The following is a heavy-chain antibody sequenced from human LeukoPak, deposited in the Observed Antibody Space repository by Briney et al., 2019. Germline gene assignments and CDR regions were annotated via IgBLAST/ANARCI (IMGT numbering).Heavy chain of an antibody. CDR1: ILTLSQAL. CDR3: VKGQGFILHF. CDR2: IEPGNSA. V-gene: IGHV3-53*01. J-gene: IGHJ4*02. D-gene: IGHD2/OR15-2a*01. Sequence: GGSLTLPCGACILTLSQALMLGLRQPPGKGLECVSLIEPGNSAYYADSVQGRLTISRDKSKNTIEMQMNCRRAEDTVVYDCVKGQGFILHFWGQGTLVTVSS.